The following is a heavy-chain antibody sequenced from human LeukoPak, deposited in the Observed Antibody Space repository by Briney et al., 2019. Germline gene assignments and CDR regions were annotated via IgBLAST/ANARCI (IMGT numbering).Heavy chain of an antibody. CDR2: VSTSSRTI. D-gene: IGHD3-9*01. Sequence: GGSLRLSCGASGFNIRNFDMNWVRQAPGKGLEWISFVSTSSRTIHYADSVKGRFVMSTDNARDSLYLQMNSLRGEDTAVYYCARAVRVRYYDVLTGQNYYYYMDVWGNGTAVTVSS. CDR1: GFNIRNFD. V-gene: IGHV3-48*01. J-gene: IGHJ6*03. CDR3: ARAVRVRYYDVLTGQNYYYYMDV.